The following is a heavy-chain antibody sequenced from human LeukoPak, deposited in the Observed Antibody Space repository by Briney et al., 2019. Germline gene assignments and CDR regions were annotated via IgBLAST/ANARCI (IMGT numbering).Heavy chain of an antibody. D-gene: IGHD2-2*02. CDR3: ARHEIVVVPAAILRGWFDP. Sequence: SETLSLTCTVSGGSISSSSYYWGWIRQPPGKGLEWSGSIYDSGSTYYNPSLKSRVTMSVDTSKNPFSLMLSSVTAADTAVYSFARHEIVVVPAAILRGWFDPWGQGTLVTVSS. J-gene: IGHJ5*02. V-gene: IGHV4-39*01. CDR2: IYDSGST. CDR1: GGSISSSSYY.